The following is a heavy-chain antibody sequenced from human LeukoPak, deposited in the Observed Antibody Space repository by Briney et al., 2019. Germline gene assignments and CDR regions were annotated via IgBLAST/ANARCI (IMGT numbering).Heavy chain of an antibody. CDR1: GFTFSNYA. J-gene: IGHJ6*03. D-gene: IGHD1-26*01. CDR3: ATQRYSGSYYRYYYYYMDV. Sequence: GGSLRLSCAASGFTFSNYAMSWVRQAPGKGLEWVSVISGSGGNTYYADSVKGRFTISRDNSRNALYLQMNSLKAEDSAVYYCATQRYSGSYYRYYYYYMDVWGKGTTVTVSS. CDR2: ISGSGGNT. V-gene: IGHV3-23*01.